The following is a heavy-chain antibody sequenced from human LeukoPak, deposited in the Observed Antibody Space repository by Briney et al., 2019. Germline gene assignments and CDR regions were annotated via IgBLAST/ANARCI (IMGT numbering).Heavy chain of an antibody. D-gene: IGHD6-19*01. CDR3: ARPGLAVAGTRWFDP. Sequence: PGGSLRLSCAASGFNFSGYAMSSVRQAPGESPEWVSALGSGGRGSHYADSVKGRFTISRDDSKNTLYLQMNSLRAEDTAVYFCARPGLAVAGTRWFDPWGQGTLVTVSS. CDR1: GFNFSGYA. J-gene: IGHJ5*02. V-gene: IGHV3-23*01. CDR2: LGSGGRGS.